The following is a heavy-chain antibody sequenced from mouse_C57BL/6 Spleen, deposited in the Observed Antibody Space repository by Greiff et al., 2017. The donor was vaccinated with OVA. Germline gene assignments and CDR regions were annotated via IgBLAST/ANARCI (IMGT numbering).Heavy chain of an antibody. J-gene: IGHJ4*01. CDR2: ISDGGSYT. Sequence: DVKLVESGGGLVKPGGSLKLSCAASGFTFSSYAMSWVRQTPEKRLEWVATISDGGSYTYYPDNVKGRFTISRDNAKNNLYLQMSHLKSEDTAMYYCAREGDVYAMDYWGQGTSVTVSS. CDR3: AREGDVYAMDY. CDR1: GFTFSSYA. V-gene: IGHV5-4*01.